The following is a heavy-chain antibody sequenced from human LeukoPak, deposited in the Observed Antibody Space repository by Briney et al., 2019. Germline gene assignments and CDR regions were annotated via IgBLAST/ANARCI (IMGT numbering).Heavy chain of an antibody. V-gene: IGHV3-49*03. CDR1: GFTFGDYA. CDR2: IRSKAYGGTT. J-gene: IGHJ4*02. CDR3: TRGGYYYGSSGYPMGFDY. D-gene: IGHD3-22*01. Sequence: PGGSLRLSCTASGFTFGDYAMSWFRQAPGKGLEWVGFIRSKAYGGTTEYAASVKGRFTISRDDSKSIAYLQMNSLKTEDTAVYYCTRGGYYYGSSGYPMGFDYWGQGTLVTVSS.